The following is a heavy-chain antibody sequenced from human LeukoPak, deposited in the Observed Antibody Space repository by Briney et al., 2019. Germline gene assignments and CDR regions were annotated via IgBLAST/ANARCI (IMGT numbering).Heavy chain of an antibody. CDR2: IYYSGST. Sequence: SQTLSLTCTVSGGSISSGDYYWSWIRQPPGKGLEWIGYIYYSGSTYYNPSLKSRVTISVDTSKNQFSLKLGSVTAADTAVYYCARDLAIFRWFDPWGQGTLVTVSS. V-gene: IGHV4-30-4*08. CDR1: GGSISSGDYY. J-gene: IGHJ5*02. CDR3: ARDLAIFRWFDP. D-gene: IGHD3-3*01.